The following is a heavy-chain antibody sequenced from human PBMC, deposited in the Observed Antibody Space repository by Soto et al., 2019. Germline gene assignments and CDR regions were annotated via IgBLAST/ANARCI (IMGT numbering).Heavy chain of an antibody. CDR1: GFIFRSYA. CDR3: LREPDSRLLWFGNADY. V-gene: IGHV3-33*01. Sequence: QVQVAESGGGVAQPGKSLRLSCAASGFIFRSYAMHWVRQAPGKGLEWVAFIWYDGVNKYYADSVKGRFTISRHNSKNTLYLHMDRLRAEGTAVSYCLREPDSRLLWFGNADYWGQGTLVTVSS. CDR2: IWYDGVNK. D-gene: IGHD3-10*01. J-gene: IGHJ4*02.